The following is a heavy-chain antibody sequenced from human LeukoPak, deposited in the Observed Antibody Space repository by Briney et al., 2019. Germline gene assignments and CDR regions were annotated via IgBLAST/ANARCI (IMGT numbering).Heavy chain of an antibody. Sequence: ASVKVSCKASGYTFTSYGISWVRQAPGQGLEWMGWISAYNGNTNYAQKLQGRVTMTTDTSTSTAYMELRSLRSDDTAVYYCARVNLSWYDFWSGYLHWGQGTLVTVSS. J-gene: IGHJ4*02. CDR3: ARVNLSWYDFWSGYLH. CDR1: GYTFTSYG. CDR2: ISAYNGNT. V-gene: IGHV1-18*01. D-gene: IGHD3-3*01.